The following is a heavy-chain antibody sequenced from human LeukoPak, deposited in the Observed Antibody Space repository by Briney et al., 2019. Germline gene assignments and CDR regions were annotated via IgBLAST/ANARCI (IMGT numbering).Heavy chain of an antibody. CDR1: GGTFSSYA. V-gene: IGHV1-69*06. J-gene: IGHJ6*04. CDR2: IIPIFGTA. Sequence: SVKVSCKASGGTFSSYAISWVRQAPGQGLEWMGGIIPIFGTANYAQKFQGRVTTTADKSTSTAYMELSSLRSEDTAVYYCAKRDNVYYYYGMDVWGKGTTVTVSS. CDR3: AKRDNVYYYYGMDV. D-gene: IGHD1-14*01.